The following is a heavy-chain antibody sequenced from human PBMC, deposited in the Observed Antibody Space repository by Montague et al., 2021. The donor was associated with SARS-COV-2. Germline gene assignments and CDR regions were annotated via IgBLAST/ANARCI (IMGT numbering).Heavy chain of an antibody. J-gene: IGHJ3*01. V-gene: IGHV3-74*01. Sequence: SLRLSCAASEFEFSRYWIHWVRQVPGKGLVWLSSIKNDGRTTGYADSVKGRFTISRDNAKNTVYLRINSVTVDDTALYYCAREEASDYPDAFDLWGQGTLVTVSS. D-gene: IGHD3-16*01. CDR3: AREEASDYPDAFDL. CDR1: EFEFSRYW. CDR2: IKNDGRTT.